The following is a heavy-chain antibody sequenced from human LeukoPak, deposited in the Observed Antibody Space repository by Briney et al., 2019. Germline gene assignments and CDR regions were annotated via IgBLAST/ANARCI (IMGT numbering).Heavy chain of an antibody. CDR2: ISWSSHSI. CDR1: GFTFDEYA. Sequence: PGGALRLSCAASGFTFDEYAMHWVRQAPAKGLEWVSGISWSSHSIAYADSVKGRFTISRDNAKNSLYLQMNSLRAEDTAVYYCARSRRYCSSTSCPLFANWGQGTLVTVSS. J-gene: IGHJ4*02. V-gene: IGHV3-9*01. D-gene: IGHD2-2*01. CDR3: ARSRRYCSSTSCPLFAN.